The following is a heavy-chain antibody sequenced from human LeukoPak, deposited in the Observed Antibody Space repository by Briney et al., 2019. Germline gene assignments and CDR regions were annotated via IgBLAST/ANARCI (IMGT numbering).Heavy chain of an antibody. CDR2: MNPNSGNT. Sequence: GASVKVSCKASGYTFTSYDINWVRQATGQGLEWMGWMNPNSGNTGYAQKFQGRVTMTRNTSISTAYMELSSLGSEDTAVYYCARGGALGGSSNFYYYYYGMDVWGQGTTVTVSS. J-gene: IGHJ6*02. CDR1: GYTFTSYD. D-gene: IGHD6-6*01. CDR3: ARGGALGGSSNFYYYYYGMDV. V-gene: IGHV1-8*01.